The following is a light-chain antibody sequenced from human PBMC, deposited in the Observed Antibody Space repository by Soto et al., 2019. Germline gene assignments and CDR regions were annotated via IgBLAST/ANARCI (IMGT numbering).Light chain of an antibody. CDR3: SSYTTSNTRQIV. J-gene: IGLJ1*01. CDR1: SSDVGGYNY. V-gene: IGLV2-14*03. Sequence: QSVLTHPASVSGSQGQSITISCTGPSSDVGGYNYVSWYQHHPGKAPKLMIYDVSNRPSGVSNRFSGSKSGNTASLTISGLQPEDEADYYCSSYTTSNTRQIVFGTGTKVTVL. CDR2: DVS.